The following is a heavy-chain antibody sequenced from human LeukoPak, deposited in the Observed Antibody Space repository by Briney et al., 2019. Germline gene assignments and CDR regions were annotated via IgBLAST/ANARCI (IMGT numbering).Heavy chain of an antibody. CDR1: GGSISSYY. Sequence: PSETLSLTCPVSGGSISSYYWTWIRQPPGKGLEWIGDIYYNGNTNYNPSLKSRVTMSIDTSKNQFSVKLSSVTAADTAVYYCARGTGAAAMSFDYWGQGTLVTVSS. D-gene: IGHD2-2*01. V-gene: IGHV4-59*01. CDR2: IYYNGNT. J-gene: IGHJ4*02. CDR3: ARGTGAAAMSFDY.